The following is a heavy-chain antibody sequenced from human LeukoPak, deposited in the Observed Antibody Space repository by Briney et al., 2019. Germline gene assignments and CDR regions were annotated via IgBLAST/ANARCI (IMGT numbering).Heavy chain of an antibody. V-gene: IGHV3-23*01. CDR2: ISGSGGST. Sequence: GGSLRLSCAASGFTFSSYAMSWVRQAPGKGLEWVSAISGSGGSTYYADSVKGRFTISRDNSKNTLYPQMNSLRAEDTAVYYCANSGGHYYYYMDVWGKGTTVTVSS. CDR3: ANSGGHYYYYMDV. J-gene: IGHJ6*03. CDR1: GFTFSSYA. D-gene: IGHD3-10*01.